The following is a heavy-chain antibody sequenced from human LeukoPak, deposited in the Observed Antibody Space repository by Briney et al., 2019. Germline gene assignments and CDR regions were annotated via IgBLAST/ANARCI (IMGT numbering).Heavy chain of an antibody. CDR3: AREYFGEFL. J-gene: IGHJ1*01. CDR2: IKTKYDGGIT. CDR1: GITFSDAW. V-gene: IGHV3-15*01. Sequence: PGGSLRLSCVVPGITFSDAWMNWVRQVPGNGLEWVAHIKTKYDGGITDFAASVKGRFTISRDDSKNTVYLQMDSLKMEDTAVYYCAREYFGEFLWGQGTLVTVSS. D-gene: IGHD3-10*01.